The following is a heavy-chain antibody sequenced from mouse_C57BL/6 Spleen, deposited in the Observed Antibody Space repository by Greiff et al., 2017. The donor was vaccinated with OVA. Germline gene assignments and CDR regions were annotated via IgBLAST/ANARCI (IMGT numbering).Heavy chain of an antibody. CDR2: IDPSDSYT. CDR1: GYTFTSYW. Sequence: VQLQQPGAELVKPGASVKLSCKASGYTFTSYWMQWVKQRPGQGLEWIGEIDPSDSYTNYNQKFKGKATLTVDTSSSTAYMPISSLPSEDSPLSYCARGRLRRYFDVWGTGTTVTVAS. D-gene: IGHD2-4*01. J-gene: IGHJ1*03. V-gene: IGHV1-50*01. CDR3: ARGRLRRYFDV.